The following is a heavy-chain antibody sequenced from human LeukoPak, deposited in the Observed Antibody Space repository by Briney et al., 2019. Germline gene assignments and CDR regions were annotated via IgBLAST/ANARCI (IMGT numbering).Heavy chain of an antibody. CDR3: ARDGQGSISLDY. Sequence: SGYWMHWVRQHPARGLMWLSYITEDGSGKSYEDSVRGRFTISRDNAKNTVHLQMNSLRVDDTAVYYCARDGQGSISLDYWGQGTPVTVSS. V-gene: IGHV3-74*01. D-gene: IGHD2/OR15-2a*01. CDR2: ITEDGSGK. CDR1: SGYW. J-gene: IGHJ4*02.